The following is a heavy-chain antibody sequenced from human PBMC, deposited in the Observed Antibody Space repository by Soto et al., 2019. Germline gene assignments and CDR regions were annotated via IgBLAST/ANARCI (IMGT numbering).Heavy chain of an antibody. CDR1: GGSISSSSYY. J-gene: IGHJ5*02. CDR2: IYYSGST. Sequence: PSETMSFTCTVSGGSISSSSYYWGWIRQPPGKGLEWIGSIYYSGSTYYNPSLKSRVTISVDTSKNQFSLKLSSGTAAATAVYSCARRKDSSGYYYWFDPWGQGTLVTVSS. V-gene: IGHV4-39*01. CDR3: ARRKDSSGYYYWFDP. D-gene: IGHD3-22*01.